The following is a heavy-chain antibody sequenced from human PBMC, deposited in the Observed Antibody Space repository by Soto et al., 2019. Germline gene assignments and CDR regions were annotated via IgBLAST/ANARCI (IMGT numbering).Heavy chain of an antibody. CDR2: IDPSDSYT. CDR3: ATRAIGCGPSSSYSNYYHGLDV. CDR1: GYRFTTYW. J-gene: IGHJ6*04. Sequence: PGESLKISCKGSGYRFTTYWINWVRQMPGKGLEWMGRIDPSDSYTNYSPSFQGHVTISAGKSINTAYLQWSRLKASDTAMYYCATRAIGCGPSSSYSNYYHGLDVWGRG. D-gene: IGHD6-13*01. V-gene: IGHV5-10-1*01.